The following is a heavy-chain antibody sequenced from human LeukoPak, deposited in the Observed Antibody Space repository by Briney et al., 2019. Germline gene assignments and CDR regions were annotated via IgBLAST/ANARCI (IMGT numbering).Heavy chain of an antibody. CDR1: GGSFSGYY. CDR2: NNHSGST. V-gene: IGHV4-34*01. CDR3: ARGHINSSSWSGRWFDP. D-gene: IGHD6-13*01. Sequence: SETLSLTCAVYGGSFSGYYWGWIRQPPGKGLGWIGENNHSGSTNYNPSLKSRVTISVDTSKNQFSLKLSSVTAADTAVYYCARGHINSSSWSGRWFDPWGQGTLVTVSS. J-gene: IGHJ5*02.